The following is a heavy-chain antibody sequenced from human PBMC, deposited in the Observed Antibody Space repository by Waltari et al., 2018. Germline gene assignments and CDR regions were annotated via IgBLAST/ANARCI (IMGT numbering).Heavy chain of an antibody. CDR2: IRSKAYGGTT. V-gene: IGHV3-49*03. Sequence: EVQLVESGGGLVQPGWSLRLSCTASGFTFGDYAMSWFRQAPGTGLVWVGFIRSKAYGGTTEYAASVKGRFTISRDDSKSIAYLQMNSLKTEDTAVYYCTRAEVTYYYGSGSYYNAPDYWGQGTLVTVSS. CDR3: TRAEVTYYYGSGSYYNAPDY. CDR1: GFTFGDYA. J-gene: IGHJ4*02. D-gene: IGHD3-10*01.